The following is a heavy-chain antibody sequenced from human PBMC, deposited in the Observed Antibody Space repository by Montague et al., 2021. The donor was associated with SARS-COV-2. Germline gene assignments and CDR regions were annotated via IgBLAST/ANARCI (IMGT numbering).Heavy chain of an antibody. V-gene: IGHV4-31*03. CDR3: AREKRHYCSSTSCYDNYYYYYGMDV. CDR2: IYYSGST. D-gene: IGHD2-2*01. Sequence: TLSLTCTVSGGSISSGGYYWSWIRQHPGKGLEWLGYIYYSGSTXYNPSLKSRVTISVDTSKNQFSLKLSSVTAADTAVYYCAREKRHYCSSTSCYDNYYYYYGMDVWGQGTTVTVSS. CDR1: GGSISSGGYY. J-gene: IGHJ6*02.